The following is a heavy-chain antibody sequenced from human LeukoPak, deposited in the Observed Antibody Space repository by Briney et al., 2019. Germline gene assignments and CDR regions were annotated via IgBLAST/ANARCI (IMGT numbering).Heavy chain of an antibody. CDR1: GFTFSSYW. Sequence: AGGSLRLSCAASGFTFSSYWMHWVRQAPGKGLVWVSRINSDGSSTSYADSVKGRFTISRDNAKNTLYLQMNNLRAEDTAVYYCARVPGWSGSYFHFDYWGQGTLVTVSS. J-gene: IGHJ4*02. CDR2: INSDGSST. CDR3: ARVPGWSGSYFHFDY. D-gene: IGHD1-26*01. V-gene: IGHV3-74*01.